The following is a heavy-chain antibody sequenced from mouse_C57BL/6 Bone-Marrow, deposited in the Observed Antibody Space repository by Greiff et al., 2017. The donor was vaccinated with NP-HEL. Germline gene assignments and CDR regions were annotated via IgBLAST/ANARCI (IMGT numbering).Heavy chain of an antibody. D-gene: IGHD1-1*01. Sequence: QVQLQQPGAELVRPGSSVKLSCKASGYTFTSYWMDWVKQRPGQGLEWIGNIYPSDSETHYNQKFKDKATLTVDKSSSTAYMQLSSLTSEDSAVYDCARFDYYGSSSDYWGQGTTLTVSS. CDR1: GYTFTSYW. CDR3: ARFDYYGSSSDY. CDR2: IYPSDSET. V-gene: IGHV1-61*01. J-gene: IGHJ2*01.